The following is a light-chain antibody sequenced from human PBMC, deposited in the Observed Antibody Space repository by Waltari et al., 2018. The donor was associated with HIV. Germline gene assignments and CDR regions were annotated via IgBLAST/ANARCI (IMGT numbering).Light chain of an antibody. CDR2: EVS. CDR3: SSYAGSNNLV. Sequence: QSALTQPPSASGSPGQSVTISCTGTSSDVGGYNYVSWYRHHPGKAPKLMIYEVSKRPSGVPVRFSGSKSGNTASLTVSGLQAEDEAEYYCSSYAGSNNLVFGGGTKLTVL. CDR1: SSDVGGYNY. V-gene: IGLV2-8*01. J-gene: IGLJ2*01.